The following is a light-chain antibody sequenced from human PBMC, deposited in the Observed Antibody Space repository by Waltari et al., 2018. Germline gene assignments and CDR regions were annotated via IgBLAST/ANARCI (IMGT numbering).Light chain of an antibody. J-gene: IGKJ1*01. CDR2: HAT. CDR3: QQRSTWPRT. CDR1: QSVSGY. V-gene: IGKV3-11*01. Sequence: EIVLTQSPGTLSLSPGERATLSCRASQSVSGYLAWYQHKPGRAPRLPIFHATNRATGVPARFSGSGSETDFTLTISSLEPEDFAVYYCQQRSTWPRTFGQGTKVEIK.